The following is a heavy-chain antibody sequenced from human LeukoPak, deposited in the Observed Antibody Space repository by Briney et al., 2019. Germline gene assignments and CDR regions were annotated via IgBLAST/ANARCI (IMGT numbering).Heavy chain of an antibody. CDR1: GGSFSGYY. J-gene: IGHJ3*01. CDR2: INHSGST. CDR3: ARMITFGGVIASS. Sequence: SETLSLTCAVYGGSFSGYYWSWIRQPPGKGLEWIGEINHSGSTNYNPSLKSRVTISVDTSKNQFSLKLSSVTAADTAVYYCARMITFGGVIASSWGQGTMVTVSS. D-gene: IGHD3-16*02. V-gene: IGHV4-34*01.